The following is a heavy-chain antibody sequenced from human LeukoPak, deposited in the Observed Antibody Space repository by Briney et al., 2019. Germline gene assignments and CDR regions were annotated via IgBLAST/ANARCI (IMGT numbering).Heavy chain of an antibody. D-gene: IGHD2-2*01. V-gene: IGHV3-30-3*01. CDR3: ARDQIRYCSSSSCSYFDY. J-gene: IGHJ4*02. CDR2: ISYDGTNK. Sequence: GGSLRLSCAASGFTFNRYTIHWVRQAPGKGLEWVAVISYDGTNKYYADSVKGRFTISRDNSKSTLYLQMNSLRAEDTAVYYCARDQIRYCSSSSCSYFDYWGQGTLVTVSS. CDR1: GFTFNRYT.